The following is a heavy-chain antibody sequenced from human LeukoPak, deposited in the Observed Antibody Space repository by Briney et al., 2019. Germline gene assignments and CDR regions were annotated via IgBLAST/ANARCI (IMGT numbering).Heavy chain of an antibody. CDR2: VDHTGST. D-gene: IGHD1-1*01. CDR3: ARGRVSSSTWYSTYYYYFYMDV. V-gene: IGHV4-59*01. CDR1: DDSITMYY. Sequence: SETLSLTCSVSDDSITMYYWTWIRQPPGKGLEWIGYVDHTGSTNFNPSLNGRVSISRDTTKNLFSLRLRSVTAADTAVYFCARGRVSSSTWYSTYYYYFYMDVWGEGTTVTVSS. J-gene: IGHJ6*03.